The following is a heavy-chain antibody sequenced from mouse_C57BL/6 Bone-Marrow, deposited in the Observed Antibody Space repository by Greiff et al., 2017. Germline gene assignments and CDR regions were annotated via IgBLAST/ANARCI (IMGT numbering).Heavy chain of an antibody. CDR1: GFSLTSYG. CDR2: IWSGGST. D-gene: IGHD2-5*01. J-gene: IGHJ4*01. V-gene: IGHV2-2*01. CDR3: ARKGGIVTTDYYAMDY. Sequence: VKLQESGPGLVQPSQSLSITCTVSGFSLTSYGVHWVRQSPGKGLEWLGVIWSGGSTDYNAAFISRLSISKDNSKSQVFFKMNSLQADDTAIYYCARKGGIVTTDYYAMDYWGQGTSVTVSS.